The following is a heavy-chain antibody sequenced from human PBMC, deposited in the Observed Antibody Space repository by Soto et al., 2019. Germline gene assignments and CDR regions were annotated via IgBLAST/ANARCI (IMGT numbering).Heavy chain of an antibody. CDR2: ISWNSGTT. Sequence: EMQLVESGGGLVQPGRSLRLSCAASGFIFDEYAMYWVRQAPGKGLEWVSGISWNSGTTGYADSVKGRFTISRDNAKNSLYLQMNSLRVEDTALYYFAKYIMWGGEVDYYGKVVSGQGTTVTVSS. D-gene: IGHD3-16*01. J-gene: IGHJ6*02. CDR3: AKYIMWGGEVDYYGKVV. V-gene: IGHV3-9*01. CDR1: GFIFDEYA.